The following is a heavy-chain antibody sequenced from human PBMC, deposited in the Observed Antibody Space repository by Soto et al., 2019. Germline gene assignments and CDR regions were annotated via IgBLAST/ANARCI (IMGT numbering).Heavy chain of an antibody. D-gene: IGHD2-21*02. Sequence: SETLSLTCTVTGDSINNRSYYWGWIRQPPGKGLEWIGSIYYSGSTYNNPSLKSRVSMSVDTSKNQFSLKLRSVTAADTALYYCARQRNSVVTKAYFDSWGQGSRVNVS. CDR3: ARQRNSVVTKAYFDS. CDR2: IYYSGST. V-gene: IGHV4-39*01. J-gene: IGHJ4*02. CDR1: GDSINNRSYY.